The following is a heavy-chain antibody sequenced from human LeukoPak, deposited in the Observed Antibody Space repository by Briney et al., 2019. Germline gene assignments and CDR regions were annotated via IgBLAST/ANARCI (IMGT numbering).Heavy chain of an antibody. J-gene: IGHJ4*02. Sequence: PGGSLRLSCAAPGFTFSSYAMTWVRQAPGRGLEWVATISDNGGSTYYADSVKGLFTNARDNSKDTLYVQMSSLRAEDTAAYYCAPSAYDYWGQGTLVTVSS. V-gene: IGHV3-23*01. CDR1: GFTFSSYA. CDR2: ISDNGGST. CDR3: APSAYDY.